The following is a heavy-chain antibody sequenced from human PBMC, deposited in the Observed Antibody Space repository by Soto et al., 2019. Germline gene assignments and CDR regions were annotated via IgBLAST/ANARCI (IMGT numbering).Heavy chain of an antibody. Sequence: PSETLSLTCAVYGGSFSGYYWSWIRQPPGKGLEWIGEINHSGSTNYNPPLKSRVTISVDTSENQFSLKLRSVTAADTAVYYCASRYGPSEFDHWGQGSLVTVSS. CDR3: ASRYGPSEFDH. V-gene: IGHV4-34*01. CDR2: INHSGST. J-gene: IGHJ4*02. CDR1: GGSFSGYY. D-gene: IGHD3-9*01.